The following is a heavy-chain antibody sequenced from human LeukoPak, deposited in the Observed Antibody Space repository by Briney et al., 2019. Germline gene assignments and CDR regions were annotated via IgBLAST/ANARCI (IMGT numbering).Heavy chain of an antibody. D-gene: IGHD3-22*01. CDR3: ATSDDSSGSD. J-gene: IGHJ4*02. V-gene: IGHV3-7*01. Sequence: TGGSLRLSCAASGFTFSGYWMSWVRQAPGKGREWVANINLDGSVIHYVDSAKGRFTISRDNAKNSLYLQMNYLRAEDTALYYCATSDDSSGSDWGQGTLVTVSS. CDR1: GFTFSGYW. CDR2: INLDGSVI.